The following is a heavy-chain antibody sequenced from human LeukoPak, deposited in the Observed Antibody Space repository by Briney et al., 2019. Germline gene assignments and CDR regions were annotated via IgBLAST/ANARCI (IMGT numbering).Heavy chain of an antibody. CDR2: IDPSDSYT. D-gene: IGHD2-15*01. Sequence: GESLRISCEGSGYSFTSYWITWVRQMPGKGLEWMGRIDPSDSYTNYSPSFQGHVTISAGKSISTAYLQWSSLKASDSAIYYCAREPRGYCSGGSCGYYWGQGTLVTVSS. CDR3: AREPRGYCSGGSCGYY. J-gene: IGHJ4*02. CDR1: GYSFTSYW. V-gene: IGHV5-10-1*01.